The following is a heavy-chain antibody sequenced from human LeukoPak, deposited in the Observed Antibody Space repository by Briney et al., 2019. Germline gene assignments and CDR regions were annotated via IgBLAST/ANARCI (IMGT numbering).Heavy chain of an antibody. D-gene: IGHD3-16*01. CDR2: ISSSSSYT. J-gene: IGHJ4*02. Sequence: GGSLRLSCAASGFTFSSYAMSWVRQAPGKGLEWVSYISSSSSYTNYADSVKGRFTISRDNAKNSLYLQMNSLRAEDTAVYYCASSPDYVSNYFDYWGQGTLVTVSS. CDR3: ASSPDYVSNYFDY. CDR1: GFTFSSYA. V-gene: IGHV3-21*05.